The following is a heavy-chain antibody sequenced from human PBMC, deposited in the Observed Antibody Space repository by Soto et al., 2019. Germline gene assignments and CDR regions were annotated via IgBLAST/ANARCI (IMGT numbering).Heavy chain of an antibody. V-gene: IGHV3-23*01. J-gene: IGHJ4*02. Sequence: PGGSLRLSCTASEFTFNTYGMTWVRQAPGKGLEWVSGITGSGGTIYYADSVKGRFTISRDNSKNTLYLQMNSLRAEDAAIYYCARGRLQGDYASPGGYWGQGTLVTVSS. CDR1: EFTFNTYG. CDR2: ITGSGGTI. D-gene: IGHD4-17*01. CDR3: ARGRLQGDYASPGGY.